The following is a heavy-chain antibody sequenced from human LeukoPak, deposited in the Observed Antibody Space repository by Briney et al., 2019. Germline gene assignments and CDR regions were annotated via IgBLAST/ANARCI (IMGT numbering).Heavy chain of an antibody. CDR3: ARGEDRDGYNLPFDY. D-gene: IGHD5-24*01. V-gene: IGHV4-31*03. CDR2: IYYSGST. Sequence: SETLSLTCTVSGGSISSGGYYWSWIRQHPGKGLEWIGYIYYSGSTYYNPSLKSRITISIDTSKNQFSLKLSSVTAADTAVYYCARGEDRDGYNLPFDYWGQGTLVTVSS. CDR1: GGSISSGGYY. J-gene: IGHJ4*02.